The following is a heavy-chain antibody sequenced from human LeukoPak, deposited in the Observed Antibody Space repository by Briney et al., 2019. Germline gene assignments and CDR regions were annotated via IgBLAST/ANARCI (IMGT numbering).Heavy chain of an antibody. CDR3: AKDQSEKVAAAGNSPFDF. CDR1: GFTFSSYG. Sequence: PGRSLRLSCAASGFTFSSYGMHWVRQAPGKGLEWVAVMSYDVSNKYYADSVKGRFTISRDNFKNTVYLEMNSLRAEDTAVYYCAKDQSEKVAAAGNSPFDFWGQGALVTVSS. V-gene: IGHV3-30*18. J-gene: IGHJ4*02. CDR2: MSYDVSNK. D-gene: IGHD6-13*01.